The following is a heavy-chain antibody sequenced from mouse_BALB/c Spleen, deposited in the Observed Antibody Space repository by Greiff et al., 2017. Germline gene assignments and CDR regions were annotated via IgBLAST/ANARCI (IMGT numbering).Heavy chain of an antibody. CDR3: ARHYDYDGYFDY. CDR2: ISSGGSYT. V-gene: IGHV5-6*03. Sequence: EVKLMESGGGLVQPGESLKLSCAASGFTFSSYGMSWVRQTPDKRLEWVATISSGGSYTYYPDSVKGRFTISRDNAKNTLYLQMSSLKSEDTAMYYCARHYDYDGYFDYWGQGTTLTVSS. J-gene: IGHJ2*01. D-gene: IGHD2-4*01. CDR1: GFTFSSYG.